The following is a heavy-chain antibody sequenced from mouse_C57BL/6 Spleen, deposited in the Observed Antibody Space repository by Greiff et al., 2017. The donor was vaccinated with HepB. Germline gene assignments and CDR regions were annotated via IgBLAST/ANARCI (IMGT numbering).Heavy chain of an antibody. CDR1: GYTFTSYW. D-gene: IGHD1-1*01. CDR3: AKSSSSVFAY. V-gene: IGHV1-55*01. Sequence: VQLQQPGAELVKPGASVKMSCKASGYTFTSYWITWVKQRPGQGLEWIGDIYPGSGSTNYNEKFKSKATLTVDTSSSTAYMPLSSLTYEDSSVYYCAKSSSSVFAYWGQGTLVTVSA. CDR2: IYPGSGST. J-gene: IGHJ3*01.